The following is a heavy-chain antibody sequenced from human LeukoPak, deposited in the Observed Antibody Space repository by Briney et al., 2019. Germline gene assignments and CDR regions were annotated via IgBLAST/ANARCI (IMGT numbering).Heavy chain of an antibody. CDR3: ARPVPSRLGWFDP. V-gene: IGHV4-39*01. D-gene: IGHD1-1*01. J-gene: IGHJ5*02. CDR2: IYYSGST. Sequence: SETLSLTCTVSGGSISSSNYYWGWIRQPPGKGLEWIGSIYYSGSTYYNPSLKSRVTISVDTSKNQFSPKLSSVTAADTAVYYCARPVPSRLGWFDPWGQGTLVTVSS. CDR1: GGSISSSNYY.